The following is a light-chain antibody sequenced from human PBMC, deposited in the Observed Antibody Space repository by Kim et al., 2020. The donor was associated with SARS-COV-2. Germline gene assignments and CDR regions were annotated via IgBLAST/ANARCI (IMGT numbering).Light chain of an antibody. CDR2: NTD. J-gene: IGLJ3*02. CDR1: NSNIGGGT. CDR3: SSWDDSLNGGL. V-gene: IGLV1-44*01. Sequence: QSVLTQPPSASGTPGQRVTISCSGSNSNIGGGTVNWYQHLPGAAPRLLIYNTDQRPSGVSDRFSGSQSGTSASLAISGLQSDDEADYYCSSWDDSLNGGLFGGGTRLTVL.